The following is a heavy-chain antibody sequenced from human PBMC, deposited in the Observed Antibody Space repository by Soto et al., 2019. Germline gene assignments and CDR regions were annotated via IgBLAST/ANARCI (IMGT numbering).Heavy chain of an antibody. CDR3: TLDWLDY. CDR2: ISGSGGRT. J-gene: IGHJ4*02. D-gene: IGHD3-9*01. CDR1: RLTFSSYG. V-gene: IGHV3-23*01. Sequence: PGGSLRLSCAASRLTFSSYGMRWVRQAPGKGLEWVSAISGSGGRTYYADSVKGRFTISRDNSKNTLYLQMNSLKTEDTAVYYCTLDWLDYWGQGTLVTVSS.